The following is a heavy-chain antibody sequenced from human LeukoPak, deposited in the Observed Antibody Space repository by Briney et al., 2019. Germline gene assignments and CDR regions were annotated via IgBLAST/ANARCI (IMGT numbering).Heavy chain of an antibody. V-gene: IGHV5-51*01. CDR1: GYKFTSYW. J-gene: IGHJ4*02. CDR2: VRPGDSET. CDR3: ARQADGDEPRDY. Sequence: RGESLKISCKGSGYKFTSYWIGWVRQMPGKGLEWMGIVRPGDSETRYSPSFQGQVTISVDRSISTAYLQWSSLKASDTAMYYCARQADGDEPRDYWGQGTLVTVSS. D-gene: IGHD1-14*01.